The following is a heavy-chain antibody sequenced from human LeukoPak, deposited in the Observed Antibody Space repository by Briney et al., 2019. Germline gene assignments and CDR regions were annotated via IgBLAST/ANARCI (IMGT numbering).Heavy chain of an antibody. CDR3: ARASPTTNKGAYGWFDP. CDR1: GGSISSYY. D-gene: IGHD1-14*01. CDR2: IYYSGST. V-gene: IGHV4-59*01. Sequence: SETLSLTCTVSGGSISSYYWSWIRQPPGKGLEWIGYIYYSGSTNYNPSLKSRVTISVDTSKNQFSLKLSSVTAADTAVYYCARASPTTNKGAYGWFDPWGQGTLVTVSS. J-gene: IGHJ5*02.